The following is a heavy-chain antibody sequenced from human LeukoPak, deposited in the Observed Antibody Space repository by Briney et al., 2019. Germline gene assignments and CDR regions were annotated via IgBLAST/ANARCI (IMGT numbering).Heavy chain of an antibody. CDR1: GGSISSYY. CDR3: ARGIVVVTAIPAFDY. V-gene: IGHV4-59*01. J-gene: IGHJ4*02. Sequence: SETLSLTCTVSGGSISSYYWSWIRQPPGKGLERIGYIYYSGSTNYNPSLKSRVTISVDTSKNQFSLKLSSVTAADTAVYYCARGIVVVTAIPAFDYWGQGTLVTVSS. CDR2: IYYSGST. D-gene: IGHD2-21*02.